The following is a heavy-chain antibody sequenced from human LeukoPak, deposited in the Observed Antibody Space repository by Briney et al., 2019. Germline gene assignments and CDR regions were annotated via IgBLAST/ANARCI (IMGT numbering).Heavy chain of an antibody. CDR2: IRYDGSNK. Sequence: PGGSLRLSCAASGFTFSSYGMHWVRQAPGKGLEWVAFIRYDGSNKYYADSVKGRFTISRDNSKNTLYLQMNSLRAEDTAVYYCAKDRYCSSTSRQMAYFQHWGQGTLVTVSS. CDR3: AKDRYCSSTSRQMAYFQH. J-gene: IGHJ1*01. CDR1: GFTFSSYG. D-gene: IGHD2-2*01. V-gene: IGHV3-30*02.